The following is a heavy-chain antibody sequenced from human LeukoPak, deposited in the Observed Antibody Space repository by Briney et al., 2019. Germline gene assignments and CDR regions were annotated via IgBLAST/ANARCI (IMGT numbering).Heavy chain of an antibody. D-gene: IGHD3-10*02. J-gene: IGHJ4*02. CDR1: GFTFSTFA. Sequence: GGSLRLSCAASGFTFSTFAMIWVRQPPGKGLEWVSSISGSGSGGSTFYADSVKGRFTISRDNSKNTLYLQMNSLRAEDTAVYYCARDMSGWGQGTLVTVSS. CDR2: ISGSGSGGST. CDR3: ARDMSG. V-gene: IGHV3-23*01.